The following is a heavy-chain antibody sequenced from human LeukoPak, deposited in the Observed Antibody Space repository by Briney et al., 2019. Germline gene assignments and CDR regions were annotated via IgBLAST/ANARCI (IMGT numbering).Heavy chain of an antibody. CDR2: VYYSGST. J-gene: IGHJ3*02. CDR3: ARDWVKGNSDAFDI. V-gene: IGHV4-39*07. Sequence: PSETLSLTCTVSGGSISSNSYYWAWIRQPPGKGLEWIGSVYYSGSTYYNPSLKSRVTISGDTSKNQFSLKLISVTAADTAVYYCARDWVKGNSDAFDIWGQGTMVTVSS. D-gene: IGHD4-23*01. CDR1: GGSISSNSYY.